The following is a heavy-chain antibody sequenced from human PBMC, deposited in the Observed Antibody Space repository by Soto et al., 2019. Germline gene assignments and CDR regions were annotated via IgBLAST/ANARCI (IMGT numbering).Heavy chain of an antibody. D-gene: IGHD1-26*01. CDR1: GGTFSSYA. CDR2: IIPIFGTA. V-gene: IGHV1-69*06. CDR3: AYSGSRNYYYYGMGV. J-gene: IGHJ6*02. Sequence: SVKVSCKASGGTFSSYAISWVRQAPGQGLEWMGGIIPIFGTANYAQKFQGRVTITADKSTSTAYMELSSLRSEDTAVYYCAYSGSRNYYYYGMGVWGQGTTVTVSS.